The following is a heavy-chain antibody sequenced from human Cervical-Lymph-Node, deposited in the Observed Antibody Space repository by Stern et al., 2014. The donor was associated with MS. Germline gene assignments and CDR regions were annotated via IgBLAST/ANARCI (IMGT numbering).Heavy chain of an antibody. V-gene: IGHV1-46*01. D-gene: IGHD5-18*01. J-gene: IGHJ6*02. CDR2: LNPSDGST. CDR3: ASDTAMFTLAHYYGMDI. Sequence: VQLEESGTEVKTPGASVKVSCEASGYTFISYYLHWVRQAPGQGLEWLGLLNPSDGSTTYAQKFQGRVAMTTDTSTNTAYMELFRLTSEDTSVYFCASDTAMFTLAHYYGMDIWGQGTTVTVSS. CDR1: GYTFISYY.